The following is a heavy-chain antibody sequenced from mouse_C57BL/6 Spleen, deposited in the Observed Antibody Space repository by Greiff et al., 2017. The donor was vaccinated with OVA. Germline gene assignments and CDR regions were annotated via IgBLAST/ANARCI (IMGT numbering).Heavy chain of an antibody. CDR2: IDPSDSET. CDR1: GYTFTSYW. D-gene: IGHD1-1*01. Sequence: QVQLQQPGAELVRPGSSVKLSCKASGYTFTSYWMHWVKQRPIQGLEWIGNIDPSDSETHYNQKFKDKATLTVDKSSSTAYMQLSSLTSEDSAVYYCARSGYYGSRGWYFDVWGTGTTVTVSS. V-gene: IGHV1-52*01. CDR3: ARSGYYGSRGWYFDV. J-gene: IGHJ1*03.